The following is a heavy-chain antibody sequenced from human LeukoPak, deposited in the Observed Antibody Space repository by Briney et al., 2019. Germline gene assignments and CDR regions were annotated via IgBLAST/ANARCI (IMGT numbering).Heavy chain of an antibody. D-gene: IGHD2/OR15-2a*01. CDR3: ARGGSGWTFNH. V-gene: IGHV3-11*01. Sequence: GGSLRLSCTASGFSFSDNFMGWLRQAPGKGLEGVSYINSDGDTIHYSGAVKGRFSISRDNSKRLLYLQMSRLRIDDTALYYCARGGSGWTFNHWGQGTLVSVAS. CDR2: INSDGDTI. CDR1: GFSFSDNF. J-gene: IGHJ4*02.